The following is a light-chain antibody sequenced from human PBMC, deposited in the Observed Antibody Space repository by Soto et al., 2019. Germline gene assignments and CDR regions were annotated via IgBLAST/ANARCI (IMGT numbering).Light chain of an antibody. Sequence: IQMTQSPSTLSASVGDTVTITCRASQSISVAXAWXXQXPXXXPXXLIYDASTLQGGVPSRFSGSGSGTEFTLTVTSLQPEDFATYFCQQYDKYSTFGHGNKVDIK. CDR2: DAS. V-gene: IGKV1-5*01. J-gene: IGKJ1*01. CDR1: QSISVA. CDR3: QQYDKYST.